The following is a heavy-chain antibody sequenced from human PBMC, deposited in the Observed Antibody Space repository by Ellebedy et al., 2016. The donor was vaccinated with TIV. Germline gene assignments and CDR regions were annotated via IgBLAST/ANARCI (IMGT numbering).Heavy chain of an antibody. CDR1: GFTFSNYW. J-gene: IGHJ4*02. Sequence: GGSLRLSXAASGFTFSNYWMSWIRQAPGKGLEWISYITSRDTNTYYADSVKGRFTISRDDANNSFFLQMSGLSADDTAVYYCARDAAEDCPGGTCYPQYYSDYWGRGTLVTVSS. CDR2: ITSRDTNT. V-gene: IGHV3-11*01. D-gene: IGHD2-15*01. CDR3: ARDAAEDCPGGTCYPQYYSDY.